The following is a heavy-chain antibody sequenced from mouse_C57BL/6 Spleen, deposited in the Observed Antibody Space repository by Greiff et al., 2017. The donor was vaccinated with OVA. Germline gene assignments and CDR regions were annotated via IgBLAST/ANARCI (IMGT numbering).Heavy chain of an antibody. D-gene: IGHD1-1*01. CDR1: GFNIKDYY. J-gene: IGHJ1*03. CDR3: TTRAYGSSYWYFDV. Sequence: DVKLVESGAELVRPGASVKLSCTASGFNIKDYYMHWVKQRPEQGLEWIGRIDPEDGDTEYAPKFQGKATMTADTSSNTAYLQLSSLTSEDTAVYYCTTRAYGSSYWYFDVWGTGTTVTVSS. V-gene: IGHV14-1*01. CDR2: IDPEDGDT.